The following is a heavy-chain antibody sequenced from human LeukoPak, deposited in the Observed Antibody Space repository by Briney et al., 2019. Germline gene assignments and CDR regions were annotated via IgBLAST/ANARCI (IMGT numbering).Heavy chain of an antibody. V-gene: IGHV3-9*01. CDR3: AKDTSGYYDSSGYIDY. CDR1: GFTFDDYA. J-gene: IGHJ4*02. D-gene: IGHD3-22*01. CDR2: ISWNSGSI. Sequence: PGGSLRLSCAASGFTFDDYAMHWVRQAPGKGLEWVSGISWNSGSIGYADSVKGRFTISRDNAKNSLYLQMNSLRAEDTALYYCAKDTSGYYDSSGYIDYWGQGTLVTVSS.